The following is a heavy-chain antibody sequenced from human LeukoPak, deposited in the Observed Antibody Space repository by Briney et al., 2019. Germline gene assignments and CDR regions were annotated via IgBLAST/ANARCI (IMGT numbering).Heavy chain of an antibody. CDR1: GFTFSSYA. CDR2: ISGSGGST. CDR3: AKANYCSGGSCYSFDY. Sequence: GGSLRLSCAASGFTFSSYAMSWVRQAPGKGLEWVSAISGSGGSTYYADSVKGRFTISRDNSKNTLYLQMNSLRAEDTALYYCAKANYCSGGSCYSFDYWGQGTLVTVSS. V-gene: IGHV3-23*01. J-gene: IGHJ4*02. D-gene: IGHD2-15*01.